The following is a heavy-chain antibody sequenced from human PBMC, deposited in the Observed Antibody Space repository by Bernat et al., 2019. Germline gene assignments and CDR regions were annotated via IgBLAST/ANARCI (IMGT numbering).Heavy chain of an antibody. V-gene: IGHV1-58*02. J-gene: IGHJ4*02. D-gene: IGHD3-16*01. CDR1: GFTFTSSA. Sequence: QMQLVQSGPEMKKPGTSVKVSCKASGFTFTSSAMQWVRQARGQRPEWIGWIVVGSGNTNYAQKFQERVNITRDMSTSTAYLELSRLRSEDTAVYYCAAAGPRGKNPFDYWGQGTLVTVSS. CDR2: IVVGSGNT. CDR3: AAAGPRGKNPFDY.